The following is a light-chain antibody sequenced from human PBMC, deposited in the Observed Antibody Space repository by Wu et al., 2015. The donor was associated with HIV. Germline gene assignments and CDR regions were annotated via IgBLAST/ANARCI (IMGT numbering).Light chain of an antibody. CDR2: KAS. V-gene: IGKV1-5*03. J-gene: IGKJ2*03. CDR1: QSISSW. Sequence: DIQMTQSPSTLSASVGDRVTITCRASQSISSWLAWYQQKPGTAPKLLIYKASSLESGVSSRFSGSGSGTEFTLTISSLQPDDFATYHCQQYNSYPYSFGQGTKLEIK. CDR3: QQYNSYPYS.